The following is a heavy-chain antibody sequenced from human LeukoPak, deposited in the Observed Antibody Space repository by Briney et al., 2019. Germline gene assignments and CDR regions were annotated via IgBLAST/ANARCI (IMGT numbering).Heavy chain of an antibody. CDR2: INHSGST. J-gene: IGHJ4*02. CDR1: GGSFSGYY. Sequence: SETLSLSCAVYGGSFSGYYWRWIRQPPGKGLEWIGEINHSGSTNYNPSLKSRVTISVDTSKNQFSLKLSSVTAADTAVYYCSRGHYGDDFDYWGQGTLVTVSS. V-gene: IGHV4-34*01. CDR3: SRGHYGDDFDY. D-gene: IGHD4-17*01.